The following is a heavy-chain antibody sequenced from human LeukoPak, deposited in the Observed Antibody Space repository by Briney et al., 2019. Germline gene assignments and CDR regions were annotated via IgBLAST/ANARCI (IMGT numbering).Heavy chain of an antibody. D-gene: IGHD1-26*01. CDR3: ARVNSGSYCELDY. J-gene: IGHJ4*02. V-gene: IGHV4-59*01. Sequence: SETLSLTCTVSGGSISSSYWSWIRQPPGKGLEWLEHIYYSGSTNYNPSLKSRVTISIDTSKKQFSLNLTSVAAADTALYYCARVNSGSYCELDYWGQGTLVTVSS. CDR2: IYYSGST. CDR1: GGSISSSY.